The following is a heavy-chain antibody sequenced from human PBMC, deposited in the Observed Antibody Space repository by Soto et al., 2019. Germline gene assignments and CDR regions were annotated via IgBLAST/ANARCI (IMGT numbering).Heavy chain of an antibody. D-gene: IGHD6-19*01. CDR3: AGYRSGSYYFDY. V-gene: IGHV4-59*01. J-gene: IGHJ4*02. CDR1: GGSISSYY. CDR2: IYYSGST. Sequence: QVQLQESGPGLVKPSETLSLTCTVSGGSISSYYWSWIRQPPGKGLEWIGYIYYSGSTNYNPSLKSLVTISVDTSKNQFSLKLSSVTAADTAVYYCAGYRSGSYYFDYWGQGTLVTVSS.